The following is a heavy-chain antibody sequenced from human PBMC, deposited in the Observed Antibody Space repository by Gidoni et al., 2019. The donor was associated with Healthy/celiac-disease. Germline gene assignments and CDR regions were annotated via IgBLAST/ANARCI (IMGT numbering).Heavy chain of an antibody. CDR3: AAARRDGYGWYFDL. J-gene: IGHJ2*01. D-gene: IGHD5-12*01. CDR1: GFTFTSSA. CDR2: IVVGSGNT. V-gene: IGHV1-58*01. Sequence: QMQRVQSGPEVKKPGTSVKVSCKASGFTFTSSAVQWVRQARGQLLEWIGWIVVGSGNTNYAQKFQERVTITRDMSTSTAYMELSSLRSEDTAVYYCAAARRDGYGWYFDLWGRGTLVTVSS.